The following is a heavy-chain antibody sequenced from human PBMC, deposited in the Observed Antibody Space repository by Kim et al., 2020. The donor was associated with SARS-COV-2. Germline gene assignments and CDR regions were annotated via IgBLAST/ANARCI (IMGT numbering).Heavy chain of an antibody. CDR1: GYIFTSYA. J-gene: IGHJ3*01. Sequence: ASVKVSCKGSGYIFTSYAVNWVRQAPGQGLEWMGWINTNNGNPTYAQGFTGRFVFSSDTSVTTAYLEIGGLKAADTAVYFCAVASAKFVDAFDVWGHGT. CDR2: INTNNGNP. D-gene: IGHD6-19*01. CDR3: AVASAKFVDAFDV. V-gene: IGHV7-4-1*01.